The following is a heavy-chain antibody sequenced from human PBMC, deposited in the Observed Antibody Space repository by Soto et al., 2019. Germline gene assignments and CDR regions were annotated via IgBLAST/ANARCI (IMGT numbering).Heavy chain of an antibody. CDR3: ARAFITGVLDY. CDR2: IGTAGDA. D-gene: IGHD3-10*01. CDR1: GFTFSSYD. V-gene: IGHV3-13*04. Sequence: EVQLVESGGGLVQPGGSLRLSCAASGFTFSSYDMHWVRQVTGKGLEWVSAIGTAGDAYYPNSVKGRFTISRENAKNSLYLPMNSLRAVDTAVYYCARAFITGVLDYCGKVTLVTVSS. J-gene: IGHJ4*02.